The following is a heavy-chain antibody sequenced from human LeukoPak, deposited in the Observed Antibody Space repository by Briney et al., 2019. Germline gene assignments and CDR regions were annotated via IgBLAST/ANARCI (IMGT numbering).Heavy chain of an antibody. CDR2: ISWNSGSI. V-gene: IGHV3-9*01. Sequence: GRSLRLSCAASGFTFDDYAMHWVRQAPGKGLEWVSGISWNSGSIGYADSVKGRFTISRDNAKNSLYLQMNSLRAEDTALYYYAKGNYYDSSGYSDAPDYWGQGTLVTVSS. CDR3: AKGNYYDSSGYSDAPDY. J-gene: IGHJ4*02. CDR1: GFTFDDYA. D-gene: IGHD3-22*01.